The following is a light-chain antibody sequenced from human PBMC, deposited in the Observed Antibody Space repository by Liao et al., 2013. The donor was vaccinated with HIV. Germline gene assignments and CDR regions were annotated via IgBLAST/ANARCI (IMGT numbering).Light chain of an antibody. J-gene: IGLJ2*01. V-gene: IGLV3-1*01. Sequence: SYELTQPPSVSVSPGQTASITCSGDKLGDKYACWYQQKPGQSPVLVIYQDSKRPSGIPERFSGSNSGNTATLTISGTQPMDEADYYCQTWDSSNMIFGGGTKLTVL. CDR3: QTWDSSNMI. CDR2: QDS. CDR1: KLGDKY.